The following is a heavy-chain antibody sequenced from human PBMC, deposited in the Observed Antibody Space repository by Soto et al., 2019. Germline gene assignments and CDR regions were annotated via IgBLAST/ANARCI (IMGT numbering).Heavy chain of an antibody. Sequence: QGQLVQSGAEVKKPGASVKVSCTASGNTFTNFGVTWVRQAPGQGLEGMGWISAYTDDPNYAQKFQGRVTMTIATSTSTAYLDLRSLTSDDTAVYYCARVIPGAEAWFDPWGQGTLVTVSS. J-gene: IGHJ5*02. CDR2: ISAYTDDP. D-gene: IGHD2-2*01. CDR3: ARVIPGAEAWFDP. V-gene: IGHV1-18*01. CDR1: GNTFTNFG.